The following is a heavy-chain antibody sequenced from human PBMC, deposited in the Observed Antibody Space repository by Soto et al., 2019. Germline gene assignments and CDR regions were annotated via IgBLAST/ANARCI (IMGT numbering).Heavy chain of an antibody. CDR3: ATHPGGGGY. CDR2: IYSGGYT. D-gene: IGHD3-10*01. Sequence: EVQLVESGGGLIQPGGSLRLSCAVSGFTVSNNYMSWVRQAPGKGLEGVSVIYSGGYTAYGDSVKGRFTISRDNSKNTHYSKMKSLRPAEPPCFYCATHPGGGGYWGQGTLVTVSS. CDR1: GFTVSNNY. V-gene: IGHV3-53*01. J-gene: IGHJ4*02.